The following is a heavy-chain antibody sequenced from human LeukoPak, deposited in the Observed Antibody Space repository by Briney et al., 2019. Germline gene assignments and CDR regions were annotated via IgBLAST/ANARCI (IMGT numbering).Heavy chain of an antibody. CDR3: ARDSYSSSPHDNWFDP. J-gene: IGHJ5*02. V-gene: IGHV1-18*01. CDR2: ISAYNGNT. Sequence: ASVKVSCKASGYTSTSYGISWVRQAPGQGLEWMGWISAYNGNTNYAQKLQGRVTMTTDTSTSTAYMELRSLRSDDTAVYYCARDSYSSSPHDNWFDPWGQGTLVTVSS. CDR1: GYTSTSYG. D-gene: IGHD6-13*01.